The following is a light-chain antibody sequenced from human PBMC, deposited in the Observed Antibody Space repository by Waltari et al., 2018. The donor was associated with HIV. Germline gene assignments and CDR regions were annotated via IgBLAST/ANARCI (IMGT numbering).Light chain of an antibody. CDR2: EVT. CDR3: CSYAGSWSWV. CDR1: SSDVGNYNL. J-gene: IGLJ3*02. V-gene: IGLV2-23*02. Sequence: QSALTPPASVSGSLGQSITLSCNGSSSDVGNYNLLSWYQHHPGKAPKLIIDEVTKRPSGVSDRFSASKSGNMASLTISGLHAEDEADYYCCSYAGSWSWVFGGGTKLTVL.